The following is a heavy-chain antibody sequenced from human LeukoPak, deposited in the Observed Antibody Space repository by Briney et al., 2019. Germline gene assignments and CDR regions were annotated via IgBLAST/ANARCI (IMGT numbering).Heavy chain of an antibody. V-gene: IGHV1-3*01. CDR1: GYTFTSYA. CDR2: INAGNGNT. D-gene: IGHD3-10*01. Sequence: GASVKVSCKASGYTFTSYAMHWVRQAPGQRLEWMGWINAGNGNTKYSQKFQGRVTITRDTSASTAYMELSSLRSEDTAVYYCVREAGRPLLWFGELPYWGQGTLVTVSS. J-gene: IGHJ4*02. CDR3: VREAGRPLLWFGELPY.